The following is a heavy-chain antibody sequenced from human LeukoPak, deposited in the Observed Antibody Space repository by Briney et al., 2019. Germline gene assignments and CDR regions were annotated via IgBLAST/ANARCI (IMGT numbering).Heavy chain of an antibody. J-gene: IGHJ4*02. V-gene: IGHV3-74*03. CDR1: GFTFSEYW. D-gene: IGHD3-16*01. CDR2: INGDGSDT. Sequence: GGSLRLSCAASGFTFSEYWMHWVHLTPGRRLVWVARINGDGSDTTYADSVKGRFTISRDNAKNTVYLQMNSLTAEDTAVYYCTRPWGIWGQGALVTVSS. CDR3: TRPWGI.